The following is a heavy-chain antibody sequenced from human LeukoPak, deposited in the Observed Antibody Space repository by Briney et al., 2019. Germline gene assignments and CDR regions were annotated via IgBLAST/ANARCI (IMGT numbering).Heavy chain of an antibody. CDR3: ARAPPMVQLWPPGPSPGLWYFDL. J-gene: IGHJ2*01. V-gene: IGHV1-18*04. Sequence: ASVTVSCKASGYTFTIYYMHWVRQAPGQGREWMGWISAYNGNTNYAQKLQGRVTMTTDTSTSTAYMELRSLRSDDTAVYYCARAPPMVQLWPPGPSPGLWYFDLWGRGTLVTVSS. D-gene: IGHD5-18*01. CDR1: GYTFTIYY. CDR2: ISAYNGNT.